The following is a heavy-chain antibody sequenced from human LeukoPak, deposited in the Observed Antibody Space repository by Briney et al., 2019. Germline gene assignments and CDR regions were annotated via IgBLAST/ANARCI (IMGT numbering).Heavy chain of an antibody. V-gene: IGHV3-48*02. CDR3: ARERVIAAAGDGFDS. CDR2: TSSSSTTI. Sequence: RGSLRLSCAASGFTFSDYSMNWVRQAPGKGLEWVSYTSSSSTTIFYADSVKGRFTISRDSAKNSLFLQMNGLRDEDTALYYCARERVIAAAGDGFDSWGQGTLVTVSS. CDR1: GFTFSDYS. J-gene: IGHJ4*02. D-gene: IGHD2-21*01.